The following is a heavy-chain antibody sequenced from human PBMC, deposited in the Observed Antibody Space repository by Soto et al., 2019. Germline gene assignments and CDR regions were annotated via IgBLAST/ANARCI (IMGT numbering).Heavy chain of an antibody. CDR2: IYYSGST. J-gene: IGHJ4*02. CDR3: ARERHYDYYDSSGLDY. Sequence: LSLTCTVSGGSISSGGYYWSWIRQHPGKGLEWIGYIYYSGSTYYNPSLKSRVTISVDTSKNQFSLKLSSVTAADTAVYYCARERHYDYYDSSGLDYWGQGTRVTVAS. D-gene: IGHD3-22*01. V-gene: IGHV4-31*03. CDR1: GGSISSGGYY.